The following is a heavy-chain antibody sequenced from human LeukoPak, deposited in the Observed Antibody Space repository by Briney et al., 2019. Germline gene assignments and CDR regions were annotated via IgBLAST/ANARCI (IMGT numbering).Heavy chain of an antibody. D-gene: IGHD3-3*01. CDR3: ARGGYDFWSGYYQSNWFDP. J-gene: IGHJ5*02. Sequence: SETLSLTCTVSGGSISSYYWSWIRQPAGKGLEWIGRIYTSGSTNYNPSLKSRVTISVDTSKNQFSLKLSSVTAADTAVYYCARGGYDFWSGYYQSNWFDPWGQGTLVTVSS. CDR2: IYTSGST. CDR1: GGSISSYY. V-gene: IGHV4-4*07.